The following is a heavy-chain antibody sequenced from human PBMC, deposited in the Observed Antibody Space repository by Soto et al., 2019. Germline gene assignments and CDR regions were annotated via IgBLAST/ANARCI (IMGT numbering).Heavy chain of an antibody. CDR2: ISAGGSGST. D-gene: IGHD6-6*01. J-gene: IGHJ4*02. Sequence: PGGSLRLSCAASGFTFSNYAMTWVRQAPGKGLEWVSSISAGGSGSTYYADSVKGRFTISRDNSKNTVYLQMNSLRAEDTAAYYCAKYRVTRTYSSSEFDYWGQGTLVTVSS. CDR1: GFTFSNYA. V-gene: IGHV3-23*01. CDR3: AKYRVTRTYSSSEFDY.